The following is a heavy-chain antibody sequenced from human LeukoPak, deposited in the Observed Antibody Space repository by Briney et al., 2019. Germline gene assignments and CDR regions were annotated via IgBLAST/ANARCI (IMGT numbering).Heavy chain of an antibody. V-gene: IGHV4-31*03. CDR2: IYYSGST. D-gene: IGHD3-22*01. Sequence: SETLSLTCTVSGGSISSGGYYWSWIRQHPGKGLEWIGYIYYSGSTYYNPSLKSRVTISVDTSKNQFSLKLSSVTAGDTAVYYCARDVVYYSSGFDYWGQGTLVTVSS. CDR1: GGSISSGGYY. J-gene: IGHJ4*02. CDR3: ARDVVYYSSGFDY.